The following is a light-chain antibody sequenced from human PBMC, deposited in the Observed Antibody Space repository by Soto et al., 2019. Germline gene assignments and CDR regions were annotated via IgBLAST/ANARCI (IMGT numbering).Light chain of an antibody. V-gene: IGKV3-11*01. CDR3: QQRSNWPPIP. CDR2: GAS. CDR1: QSVHHF. Sequence: LRQSPPNQYLSPGDRSALSCTASQSVHHFLAWYQQKPGQAPRLLIYGASNRAAGIPARFSGSGSGTDFTLTINCLEPEDFAVYYCQQRSNWPPIPFGHVARPAIK. J-gene: IGKJ5*01.